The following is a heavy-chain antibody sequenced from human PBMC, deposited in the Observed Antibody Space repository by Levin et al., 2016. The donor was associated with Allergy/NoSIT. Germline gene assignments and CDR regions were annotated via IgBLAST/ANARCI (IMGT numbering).Heavy chain of an antibody. Sequence: VRQMPGKGLEWMGRIDPSDSYTNYSPSFQGHVTISADKSISTAYLQWSSLKASDTAMYYCAITMVRGVTNWFDPWGRGNPGHRLL. J-gene: IGHJ5*02. CDR3: AITMVRGVTNWFDP. V-gene: IGHV5-10-1*01. D-gene: IGHD3-10*01. CDR2: IDPSDSYT.